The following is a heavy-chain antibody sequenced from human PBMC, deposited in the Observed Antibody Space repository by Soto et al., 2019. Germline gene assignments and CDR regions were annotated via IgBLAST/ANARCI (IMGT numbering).Heavy chain of an antibody. CDR2: IKQDGSEK. Sequence: GGSLRLSCAASGFTFSSYWMSWVRQAPGKGLEWVANIKQDGSEKYYVDSVKGRFTISRDNAKNSLYLQMNSLRAEDTAVYYCARGQTYYDILTGYPWFDPWGQGTLVTVSS. CDR3: ARGQTYYDILTGYPWFDP. D-gene: IGHD3-9*01. CDR1: GFTFSSYW. V-gene: IGHV3-7*01. J-gene: IGHJ5*02.